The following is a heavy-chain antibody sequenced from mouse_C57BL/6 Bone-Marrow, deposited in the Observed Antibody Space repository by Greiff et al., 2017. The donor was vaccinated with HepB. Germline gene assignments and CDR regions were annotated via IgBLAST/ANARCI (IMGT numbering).Heavy chain of an antibody. V-gene: IGHV2-6-1*01. J-gene: IGHJ4*01. CDR3: ARHTTGIYAMDY. Sequence: VKLEESGPGLVAPSQSLSITCTVSGFSLTSYGVHWVRQPPGKGLEWLVVIWSDGSTTYNSALKSRLSISKDNSKSQVFLKMNSLQTDDTAMYYCARHTTGIYAMDYWGQGTSVTVSS. CDR2: IWSDGST. D-gene: IGHD4-1*02. CDR1: GFSLTSYG.